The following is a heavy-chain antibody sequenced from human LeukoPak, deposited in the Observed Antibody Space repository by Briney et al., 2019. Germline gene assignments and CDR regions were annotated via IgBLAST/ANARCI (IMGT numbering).Heavy chain of an antibody. CDR3: ARLDSCGWDFDY. J-gene: IGHJ4*02. CDR1: GYSFTSYW. V-gene: IGHV5-51*01. CDR2: IYPGYSDT. Sequence: GESLMLSCKGSGYSFTSYWLGWVRQMPGKGLEWMGVIYPGYSDTRYTPSFQGQVTISAVKSISTGYRQWSSLEASYTAMYYCARLDSCGWDFDYWGRGTLVTVSS. D-gene: IGHD6-19*01.